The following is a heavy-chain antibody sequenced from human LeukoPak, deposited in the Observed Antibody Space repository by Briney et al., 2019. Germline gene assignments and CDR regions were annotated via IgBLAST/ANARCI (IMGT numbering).Heavy chain of an antibody. J-gene: IGHJ6*02. Sequence: SETLSLTCTVCGGSIRTYNWTWIRQPAGEGLEWIGRIYTSGSTNYNPSLKSRVTMSVDTSKNQFSLKLTSVTAADTAVYFCATEYYFAMDVWGQGTTVTVSS. CDR3: ATEYYFAMDV. CDR1: GGSIRTYN. V-gene: IGHV4-4*07. CDR2: IYTSGST.